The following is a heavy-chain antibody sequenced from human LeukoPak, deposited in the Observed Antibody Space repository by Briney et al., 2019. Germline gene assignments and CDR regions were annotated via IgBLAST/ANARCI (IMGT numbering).Heavy chain of an antibody. CDR2: MNPNSGNT. Sequence: ASVKVSCKASGYTFTSYDINWVRQATGQGLEWMGWMNPNSGNTGYAQKFQGRDTITRNTSISTAYMELSSLRSEDTAVYYCARDPLYCSGGSCYNWFDPWGQGTLVTVSS. D-gene: IGHD2-15*01. V-gene: IGHV1-8*03. J-gene: IGHJ5*02. CDR1: GYTFTSYD. CDR3: ARDPLYCSGGSCYNWFDP.